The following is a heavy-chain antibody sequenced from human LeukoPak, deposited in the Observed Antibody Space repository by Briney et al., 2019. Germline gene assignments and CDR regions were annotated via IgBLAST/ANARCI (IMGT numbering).Heavy chain of an antibody. CDR1: GGSISSSSYY. V-gene: IGHV4-39*01. D-gene: IGHD3-22*01. Sequence: PSETLSLTCTVSGGSISSSSYYWGWIRQPPGKGLEWIGSIYYSGSTYYNPSLKSRVTISVDTSKNQFSLKLSSVTAADTAVYYCARLSQWLLLGDYWGQGTLVTVSS. CDR2: IYYSGST. J-gene: IGHJ4*02. CDR3: ARLSQWLLLGDY.